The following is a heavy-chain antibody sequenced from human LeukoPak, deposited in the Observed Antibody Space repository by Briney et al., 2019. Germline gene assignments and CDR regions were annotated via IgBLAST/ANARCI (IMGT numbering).Heavy chain of an antibody. V-gene: IGHV4-39*07. CDR1: GGSISSSSYY. CDR3: AAGMVGATSFDI. Sequence: SETLSLTCTVSGGSISSSSYYWGWIRQPPGKGLEWIGSIYYSGSTYYNPFLKSRVTISVDTSKNQFSLKLSSVTAADTAVYYCAAGMVGATSFDIWGQGTMVTVSS. J-gene: IGHJ3*02. CDR2: IYYSGST. D-gene: IGHD1-26*01.